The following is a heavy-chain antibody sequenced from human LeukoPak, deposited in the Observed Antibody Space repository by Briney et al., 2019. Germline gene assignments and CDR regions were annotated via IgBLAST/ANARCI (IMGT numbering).Heavy chain of an antibody. Sequence: VASVKVSCKASGYTFTSYGISWVRQATGQGLEWMGWMNPNSGNTGYAQKFQGRVTITRNTSISTAYMELSSLRSEDTAVYYCARGGRHYYDSSGEFDYWGQGTLVTVSS. J-gene: IGHJ4*02. V-gene: IGHV1-8*03. CDR3: ARGGRHYYDSSGEFDY. CDR1: GYTFTSYG. D-gene: IGHD3-22*01. CDR2: MNPNSGNT.